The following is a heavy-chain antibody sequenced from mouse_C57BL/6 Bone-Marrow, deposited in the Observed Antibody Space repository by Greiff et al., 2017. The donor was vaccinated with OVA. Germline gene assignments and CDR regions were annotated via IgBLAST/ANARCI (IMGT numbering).Heavy chain of an antibody. Sequence: QVQLQQSGAELARPGASVKLSCKASGYTFTSYGISWVKQRTGQGLEWIGEIYPRSGNTYYNEKFKGMATLTADKSSSTAYMELRSLTSEDAAVYFCARSRSYYFDYWGQGTTLTVSS. CDR1: GYTFTSYG. J-gene: IGHJ2*01. CDR3: ARSRSYYFDY. V-gene: IGHV1-81*01. CDR2: IYPRSGNT.